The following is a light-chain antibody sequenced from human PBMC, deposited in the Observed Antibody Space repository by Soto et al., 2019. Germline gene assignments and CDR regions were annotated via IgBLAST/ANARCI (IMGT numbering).Light chain of an antibody. Sequence: LTQPASVSGAPGQSITISCTGTSSYVGGYNYVSWYQQHPGKAPKLMIYDVSNRPSGVSNRFSGSKSGNTASLTISGLQAEDEADYYCSSYTSSSTGVFGTGTKVTVL. CDR1: SSYVGGYNY. V-gene: IGLV2-14*01. CDR2: DVS. CDR3: SSYTSSSTGV. J-gene: IGLJ1*01.